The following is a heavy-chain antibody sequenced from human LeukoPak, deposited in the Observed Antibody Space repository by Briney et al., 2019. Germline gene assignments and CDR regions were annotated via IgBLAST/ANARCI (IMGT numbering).Heavy chain of an antibody. CDR1: GFTFSSYS. V-gene: IGHV3-21*01. J-gene: IGHJ4*02. CDR2: ISSSSSYI. CDR3: AREGDYGDYPGGH. D-gene: IGHD4-17*01. Sequence: GGSPRLSCAASGFTFSSYSMNWVRQAPGKGLEWVSSISSSSSYIYYADSVKGRFTISRDNAKNSLYLQMYSLRAEDTAVYYCAREGDYGDYPGGHWGQGTLVTVSS.